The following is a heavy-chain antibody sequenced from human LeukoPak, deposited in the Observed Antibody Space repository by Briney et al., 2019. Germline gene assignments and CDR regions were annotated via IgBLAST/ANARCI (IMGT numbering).Heavy chain of an antibody. CDR3: ARDGIAAASRASFDY. J-gene: IGHJ4*02. D-gene: IGHD6-13*01. V-gene: IGHV4-4*07. CDR2: IYTSGST. CDR1: GGSISSYY. Sequence: PSETLSLTCTVSGGSISSYYWNWIRQPAGKGLEWIGRIYTSGSTNYNPSLKSRVTMSVDTSKNQFSLKLSSVTAADTAVYYCARDGIAAASRASFDYWGQGTLVTVSS.